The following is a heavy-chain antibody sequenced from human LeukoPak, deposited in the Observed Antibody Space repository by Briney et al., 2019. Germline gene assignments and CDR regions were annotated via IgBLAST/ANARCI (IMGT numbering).Heavy chain of an antibody. CDR1: GFTFSDFY. J-gene: IGHJ4*02. Sequence: GGSLRLSCAASGFTFSDFYMSWIRQAPGKGLEWVSYISNSGSTMYYADSVKGRFTIYRDNAKNSLYLQMNSLRAEDTAVYYCARAGRLQYGDYVAFDYWGQGTLVTVSS. CDR3: ARAGRLQYGDYVAFDY. V-gene: IGHV3-11*01. D-gene: IGHD4-17*01. CDR2: ISNSGSTM.